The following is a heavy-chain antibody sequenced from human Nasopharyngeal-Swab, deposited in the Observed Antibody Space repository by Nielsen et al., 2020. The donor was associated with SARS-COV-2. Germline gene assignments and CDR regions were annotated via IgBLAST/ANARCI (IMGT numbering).Heavy chain of an antibody. V-gene: IGHV3-30*18. J-gene: IGHJ5*02. Sequence: GGSLRLSCAASGFTFSSYGMHWVRQAPGKGLEWVALISYDGSNKYYADSVKGRFTISRDNSKNTLYLQMNSLRAEDTAVYYCGKVYGGSEFDPWGQGTLVTVSS. D-gene: IGHD4-23*01. CDR2: ISYDGSNK. CDR1: GFTFSSYG. CDR3: GKVYGGSEFDP.